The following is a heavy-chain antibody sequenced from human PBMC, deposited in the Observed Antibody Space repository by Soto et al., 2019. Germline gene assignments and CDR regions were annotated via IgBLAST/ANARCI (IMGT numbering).Heavy chain of an antibody. CDR1: GFSLSTTGVG. J-gene: IGHJ5*02. CDR3: AHRPWYAFEP. CDR2: IFWDGEK. V-gene: IGHV2-5*02. Sequence: QITLKESGPTLVKPTQTLTLTCTFSGFSLSTTGVGVGWIRQPPGKALEWLALIFWDGEKRYSPSLKSRLTITKDTSKNQVVLTMTNMDPVDTATYYCAHRPWYAFEPWGQGILVTVSS. D-gene: IGHD6-13*01.